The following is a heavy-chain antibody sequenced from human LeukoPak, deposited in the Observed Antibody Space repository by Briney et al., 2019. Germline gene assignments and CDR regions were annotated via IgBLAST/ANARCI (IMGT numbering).Heavy chain of an antibody. CDR2: IDPSAGST. J-gene: IGHJ6*04. D-gene: IGHD3-22*01. V-gene: IGHV1-46*01. Sequence: ASVKVSCKASGYTFTSYGINWVRQAPGQGLEWMGVIDPSAGSTTYAQKFQGRVTMTRDTATSTVYMELSSLRSDDTAVYYCARAHYASSNIKVPFDVWGKGTTVTVSS. CDR1: GYTFTSYG. CDR3: ARAHYASSNIKVPFDV.